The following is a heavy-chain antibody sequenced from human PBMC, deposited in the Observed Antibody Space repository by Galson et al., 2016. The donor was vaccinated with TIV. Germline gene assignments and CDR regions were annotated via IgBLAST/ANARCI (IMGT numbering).Heavy chain of an antibody. Sequence: SLRLSCAASGFTFSDYGMHWVRQAPGKGLEWVAVISYDGSDHYYAGSVKGRFTISRDNSKNTLYLQMNSLRSDDTAMYYCAKDPRLYGDYFLHYFDYWGQGTLVTVSS. J-gene: IGHJ4*02. V-gene: IGHV3-30*18. CDR1: GFTFSDYG. CDR2: ISYDGSDH. CDR3: AKDPRLYGDYFLHYFDY. D-gene: IGHD4-17*01.